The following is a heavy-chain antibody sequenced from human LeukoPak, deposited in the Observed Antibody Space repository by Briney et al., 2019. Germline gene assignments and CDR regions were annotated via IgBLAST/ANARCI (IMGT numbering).Heavy chain of an antibody. CDR2: IYYSGST. J-gene: IGHJ6*03. Sequence: SETLSLTSTVSGGSISSYYWSWIRQPPGKGLEWIGYIYYSGSTNYNPSLKRRVTISVDTSKNQFSLKLSSVTAADTAVYYCARTTEGYCRGRSCYSYYYYMDVWGKGTTVTVSS. CDR3: ARTTEGYCRGRSCYSYYYYMDV. CDR1: GGSISSYY. V-gene: IGHV4-59*01. D-gene: IGHD2-15*01.